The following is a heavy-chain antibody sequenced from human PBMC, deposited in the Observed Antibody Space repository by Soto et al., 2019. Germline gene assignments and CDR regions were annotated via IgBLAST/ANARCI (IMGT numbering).Heavy chain of an antibody. CDR3: TRCGIRYHSIGFYLGSDGMDV. CDR2: TIPMFGTT. J-gene: IGHJ6*02. D-gene: IGHD3-22*01. V-gene: IGHV1-69*12. CDR1: GGTFNNYA. Sequence: QVQLVQSGAEVKKPESSVRVSCKASGGTFNNYAITWVRQAPGQGLEWMGGTIPMFGTTNYAGKFQGRVTNTADESTKTAYMELSSLRSEDTAVYYCTRCGIRYHSIGFYLGSDGMDVWGQGTTVIVSS.